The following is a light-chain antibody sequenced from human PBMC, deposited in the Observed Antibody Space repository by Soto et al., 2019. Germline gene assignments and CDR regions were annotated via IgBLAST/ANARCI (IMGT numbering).Light chain of an antibody. V-gene: IGLV1-44*01. J-gene: IGLJ2*01. Sequence: QSVLTQPPSASGTPGQRVTISRSGSSSNIGSNTVNWYQQLPGTAPKLVIYSNNQRPSGVPDRFSGSKSGTSASLAISGLQSEDEADYYCVAWDDSLNGYVVFGGGTKLTVL. CDR1: SSNIGSNT. CDR3: VAWDDSLNGYVV. CDR2: SNN.